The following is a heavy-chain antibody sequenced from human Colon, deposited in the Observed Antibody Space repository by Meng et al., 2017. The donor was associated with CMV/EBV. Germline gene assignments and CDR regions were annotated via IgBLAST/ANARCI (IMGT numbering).Heavy chain of an antibody. CDR3: ARDSNLSGLAY. D-gene: IGHD3-10*01. J-gene: IGHJ4*02. CDR1: CASITSYY. CDR2: VYISGNT. V-gene: IGHV4-4*07. Sequence: QVQPRGSVPGPLQPSEPLSIPSTVSCASITSYYGSWIRQPAGKELGWIGRVYISGNTNYNPSLKSRVTMSIDTSKNQLSLNIRSVTAADTAVYYCARDSNLSGLAYWGQGTLVTVSS.